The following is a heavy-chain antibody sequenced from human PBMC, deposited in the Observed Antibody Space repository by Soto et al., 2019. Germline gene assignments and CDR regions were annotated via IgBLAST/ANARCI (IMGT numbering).Heavy chain of an antibody. CDR1: GFIFTSYG. J-gene: IGHJ6*02. Sequence: GGSLRLSCAASGFIFTSYGMHWGRQAPGKGLEWMALILHDGSAEYYADSVKGRFTISRDNSKNTLYLQMNSLTAEDTAVYYCARSRDGYSFYFYYGMDGWGQGTTVTVSS. V-gene: IGHV3-30*03. CDR2: ILHDGSAE. D-gene: IGHD4-4*01. CDR3: ARSRDGYSFYFYYGMDG.